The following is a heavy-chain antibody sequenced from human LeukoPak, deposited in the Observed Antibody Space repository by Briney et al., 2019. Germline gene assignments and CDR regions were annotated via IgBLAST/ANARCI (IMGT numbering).Heavy chain of an antibody. J-gene: IGHJ4*02. CDR2: LSSSGSAF. CDR1: GFTFRSYE. Sequence: GGSLTLSCEDSGFTFRSYEMNWVRQAPGKGLEGIAYLSSSGSAFSYADSVKGRFTIARDNAKNSVYLEMNSLRADDTAVYYCARSARLMKGVVEVTALDDWGQGTLVTVSS. CDR3: ARSARLMKGVVEVTALDD. D-gene: IGHD3-3*01. V-gene: IGHV3-48*03.